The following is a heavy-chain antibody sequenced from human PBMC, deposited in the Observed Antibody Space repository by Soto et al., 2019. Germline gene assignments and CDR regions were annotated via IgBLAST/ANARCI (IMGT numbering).Heavy chain of an antibody. CDR3: ARGGYYNSWRFDY. J-gene: IGHJ4*02. V-gene: IGHV1-69*01. D-gene: IGHD3-10*01. Sequence: QLRLVQSGAEVRKPGSSVKVSCKAPWDTFTNYAISWLRLVPGQGLEWMGGFRPFVEAADLAQKYRGRLTITADAYTSSAYVELRELRSAETDIYYRARGGYYNSWRFDYWGQGDLSTVS. CDR1: WDTFTNYA. CDR2: FRPFVEAA.